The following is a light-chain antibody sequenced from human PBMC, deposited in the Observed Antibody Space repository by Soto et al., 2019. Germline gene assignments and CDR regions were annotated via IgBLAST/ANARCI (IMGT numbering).Light chain of an antibody. J-gene: IGLJ1*01. CDR1: SSNIGANYD. Sequence: QSVLTQPPSVSGAPGQRVTISCTGSSSNIGANYDVHWYQQRPGTAPKLLIFGNSNRPSGVPDRFSGSKSGTSASLAITGRQAEDEGDYYCQSYDSTLSARYVFGTGTKLTVL. CDR2: GNS. CDR3: QSYDSTLSARYV. V-gene: IGLV1-40*01.